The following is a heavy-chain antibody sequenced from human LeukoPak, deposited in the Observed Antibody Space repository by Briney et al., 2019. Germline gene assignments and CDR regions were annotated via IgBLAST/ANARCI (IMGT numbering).Heavy chain of an antibody. Sequence: GGPLTLSCAASGFTFSRYRMRWVRQAPGKGLEWVANIKQDGSEKYYVDSVKGRFTISRDNAKNSLYLQMNSLRAEDTAVYYCAREPYGDYFDYWGQGTLVTVSS. D-gene: IGHD4-17*01. J-gene: IGHJ4*02. V-gene: IGHV3-7*03. CDR3: AREPYGDYFDY. CDR1: GFTFSRYR. CDR2: IKQDGSEK.